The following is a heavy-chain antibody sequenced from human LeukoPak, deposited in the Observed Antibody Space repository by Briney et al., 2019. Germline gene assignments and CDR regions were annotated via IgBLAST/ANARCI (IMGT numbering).Heavy chain of an antibody. CDR3: AKGGSGGESEY. J-gene: IGHJ4*02. Sequence: GRSLRLSCAVSGFTFSSYGMHWVRQAPGKGPEWVAVIWYDGSNKYYADSVKGRFTISRDNSKNTLYLQMGSLRAEDTAVYYCAKGGSGGESEYWGQGTLVTVSS. D-gene: IGHD3-16*01. CDR1: GFTFSSYG. CDR2: IWYDGSNK. V-gene: IGHV3-33*06.